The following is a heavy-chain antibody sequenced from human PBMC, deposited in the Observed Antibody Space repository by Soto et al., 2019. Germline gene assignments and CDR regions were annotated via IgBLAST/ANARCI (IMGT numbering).Heavy chain of an antibody. CDR1: GYTFTSYG. CDR2: ISAYNGNT. V-gene: IGHV1-18*01. CDR3: ARDQLPVAATPGRGYYYYYGMDV. Sequence: ASVKVSCKASGYTFTSYGISWVRQAPGQGLEWMGWISAYNGNTNYAQKLQGRVTMTTDTSTSTAYMELRSLRSDDTAVYYCARDQLPVAATPGRGYYYYYGMDVWGQGTTVTVSS. J-gene: IGHJ6*02. D-gene: IGHD2-15*01.